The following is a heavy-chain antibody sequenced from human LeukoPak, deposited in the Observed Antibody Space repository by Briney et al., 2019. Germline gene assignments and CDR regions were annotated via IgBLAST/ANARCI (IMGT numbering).Heavy chain of an antibody. Sequence: KPGESLKISCKGSGYSFTSYWIGWVRQMPGKGLEWMGIIYPDDSHTRYSPSFEGQVIISVDKSISTAYLQWSSLKASDTATYYCARHGHCTNGVCYSNYYYYMDVWGKGTTVTVSS. CDR2: IYPDDSHT. CDR1: GYSFTSYW. D-gene: IGHD2-8*01. J-gene: IGHJ6*03. CDR3: ARHGHCTNGVCYSNYYYYMDV. V-gene: IGHV5-51*01.